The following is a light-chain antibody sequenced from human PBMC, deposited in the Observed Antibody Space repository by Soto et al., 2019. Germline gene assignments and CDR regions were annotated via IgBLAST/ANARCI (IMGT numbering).Light chain of an antibody. CDR2: DAS. V-gene: IGKV3-15*01. CDR1: QSVSSN. J-gene: IGKJ1*01. CDR3: QQYKKWPRT. Sequence: EIVMTQSPGTLSVAPRERATLSCRASQSVSSNLAWYQQKPGQAPRLLIYDASTRATGIPARFSGSGSGTEFTLTISSLQSEDFAVYYCQQYKKWPRTFGHGTKVDIK.